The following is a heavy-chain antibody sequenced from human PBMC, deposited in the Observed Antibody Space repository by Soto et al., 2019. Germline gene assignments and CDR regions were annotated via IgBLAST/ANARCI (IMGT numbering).Heavy chain of an antibody. D-gene: IGHD3-22*01. CDR2: INPQKGNR. CDR1: GYSFSYYG. J-gene: IGHJ4*02. CDR3: ARDRLRGYANSGFYS. V-gene: IGHV1-18*01. Sequence: QVQLVQSGAEVRKPGASVKVSCQGFGYSFSYYGVNWVRQAPGQGLEWMGWINPQKGNRNYAQKFEDRVTMNSAASTTTPSLELMSMKSDDTATYYCARDRLRGYANSGFYSWGQGTLVTVSS.